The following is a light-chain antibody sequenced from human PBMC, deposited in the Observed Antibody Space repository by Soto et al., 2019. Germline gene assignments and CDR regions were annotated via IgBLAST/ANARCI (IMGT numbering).Light chain of an antibody. CDR2: FAS. V-gene: IGKV3-15*01. Sequence: IVMTQSPATLSVSPGEKATLSCRASQTVYNNLAWYQQKPGPAPRLLVYFASTRATGIPARFSGSGSGTEFSLTISSLQSEDFALYYWQQYTAWPLTFGGGTKVETK. J-gene: IGKJ4*01. CDR3: QQYTAWPLT. CDR1: QTVYNN.